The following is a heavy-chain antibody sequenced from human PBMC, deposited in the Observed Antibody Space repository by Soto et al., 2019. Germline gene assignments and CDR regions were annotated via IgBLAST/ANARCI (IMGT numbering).Heavy chain of an antibody. CDR3: ARELERVFDY. Sequence: AVIAYDGRNKYYADSVKGRFTISRDNSKNTLYLQMNSLRIEDTAVYYCARELERVFDYWGQGTLVTVSS. D-gene: IGHD1-1*01. J-gene: IGHJ4*02. V-gene: IGHV3-30*01. CDR2: IAYDGRNK.